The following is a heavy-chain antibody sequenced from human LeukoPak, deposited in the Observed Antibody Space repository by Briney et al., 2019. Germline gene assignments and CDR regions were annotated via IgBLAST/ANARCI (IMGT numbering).Heavy chain of an antibody. D-gene: IGHD6-13*01. CDR1: GYTFTSYY. CDR3: ARGYSSSYRIDY. CDR2: INPSGVST. V-gene: IGHV1-46*01. Sequence: GASVKVSCKASGYTFTSYYMHWVRQAPGQGLEWMGIINPSGVSTSDAQRFQGRVTMTRDMSTSTVYVELSSLRSEDTAVYYCARGYSSSYRIDYWGQGTLITVSS. J-gene: IGHJ4*02.